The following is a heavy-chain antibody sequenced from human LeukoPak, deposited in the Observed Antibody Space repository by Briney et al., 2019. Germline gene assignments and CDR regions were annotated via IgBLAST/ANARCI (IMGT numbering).Heavy chain of an antibody. D-gene: IGHD5-18*01. CDR2: ISGSGGST. Sequence: GGSLRLSCAASGFTFSSYAMSWVRQAPGKGLEWVSAISGSGGSTYYADSVKGRFTISRDNSKNTLYLQMNSLRAADTAVYYCAKDNAIDSYAFYYFDYWGQGTLVTVSS. CDR3: AKDNAIDSYAFYYFDY. J-gene: IGHJ4*02. V-gene: IGHV3-23*01. CDR1: GFTFSSYA.